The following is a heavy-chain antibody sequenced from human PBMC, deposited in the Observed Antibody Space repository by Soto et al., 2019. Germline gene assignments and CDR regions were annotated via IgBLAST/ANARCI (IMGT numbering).Heavy chain of an antibody. CDR2: IIPIFGTA. CDR1: GGTFSSYA. V-gene: IGHV1-69*13. D-gene: IGHD5-12*01. Sequence: ASVKVSCKASGGTFSSYAISWVRQAPGQGLEWMGGIIPIFGTANYAQKFQGRVTITADESTSTAYMELSSLRSEDTAVYYCARVRSEGLRFPPYYYYGMDVWGQGTTVTVSS. J-gene: IGHJ6*02. CDR3: ARVRSEGLRFPPYYYYGMDV.